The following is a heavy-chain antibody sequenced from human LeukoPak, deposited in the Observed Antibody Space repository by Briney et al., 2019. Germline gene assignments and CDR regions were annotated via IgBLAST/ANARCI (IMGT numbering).Heavy chain of an antibody. CDR3: ARDRNSGGKSWYYFDC. D-gene: IGHD4-23*01. CDR1: GGTFSSYA. CDR2: INPSGGST. V-gene: IGHV1-46*01. J-gene: IGHJ4*02. Sequence: SVKVSCKASGGTFSSYAISWVRQAPGQGLEWMGIINPSGGSTSYAQKFQGRVTMTRDTSTSTVYMELSSLRSEDTAVYYCARDRNSGGKSWYYFDCWGQGTLVTVSS.